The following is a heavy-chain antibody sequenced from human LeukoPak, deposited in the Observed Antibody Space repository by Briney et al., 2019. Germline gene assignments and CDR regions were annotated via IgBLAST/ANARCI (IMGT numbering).Heavy chain of an antibody. V-gene: IGHV4-39*01. CDR2: IYYSGST. Sequence: SETLSLACTVSGGSISSSSYYWGWIRQPPGKGLEWIGSIYYSGSTYYNPSLKSRVTISVDTSKNQFSLKPSSVTAADTAVYYCARNPGDGSQDVWGKGTTVTVSS. CDR1: GGSISSSSYY. D-gene: IGHD5-24*01. CDR3: ARNPGDGSQDV. J-gene: IGHJ6*04.